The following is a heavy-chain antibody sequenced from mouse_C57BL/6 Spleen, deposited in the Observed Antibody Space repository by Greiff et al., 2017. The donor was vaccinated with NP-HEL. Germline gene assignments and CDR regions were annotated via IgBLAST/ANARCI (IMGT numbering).Heavy chain of an antibody. V-gene: IGHV1-82*01. CDR3: ARNYYGNYPDY. D-gene: IGHD2-1*01. J-gene: IGHJ2*01. CDR2: IYPGDGDT. Sequence: VQLQESGPELVKPGASVKISCKASGYAFSSSWMNWVKQRPGKGLEWIGRIYPGDGDTNYNGKFKGKATLTADKSSSTAYMQLSSLTSEDSAVYFCARNYYGNYPDYWGQGTTLTVSS. CDR1: GYAFSSSW.